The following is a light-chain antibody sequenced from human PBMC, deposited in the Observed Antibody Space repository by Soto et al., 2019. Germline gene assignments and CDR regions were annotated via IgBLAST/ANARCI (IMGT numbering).Light chain of an antibody. Sequence: EIVLTQSPATLSLSPGERATLSCRASQSVSSYLAWYQQKPGQAPRLLIYDTDNRATGVPARFSGSGSGTDFTLTFSSLVPEDFAVYYCQQRSDWPLTFGGGTKVEIK. V-gene: IGKV3-11*01. CDR3: QQRSDWPLT. CDR2: DTD. J-gene: IGKJ4*01. CDR1: QSVSSY.